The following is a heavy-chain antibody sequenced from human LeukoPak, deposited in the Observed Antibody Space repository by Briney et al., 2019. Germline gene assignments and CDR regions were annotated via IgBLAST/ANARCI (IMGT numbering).Heavy chain of an antibody. CDR1: GFTFCRYA. CDR2: ISYDGSNK. CDR3: ARPLTLSLRGLFDP. D-gene: IGHD4-17*01. Sequence: GGSLRLSCAASGFTFCRYAMHWVRQAPGKGLEWVAVISYDGSNKYYADSVKGRFTISRDNSKNTLHLQMNSLRAEDTAVYYCARPLTLSLRGLFDPWGQGTLVTVSS. V-gene: IGHV3-30*04. J-gene: IGHJ5*02.